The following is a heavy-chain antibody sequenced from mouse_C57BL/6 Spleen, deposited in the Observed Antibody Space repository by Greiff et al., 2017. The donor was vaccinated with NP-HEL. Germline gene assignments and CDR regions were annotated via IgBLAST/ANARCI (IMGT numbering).Heavy chain of an antibody. D-gene: IGHD1-1*01. CDR1: GFTFSSYA. CDR2: ISSGGDYI. V-gene: IGHV5-9-1*02. J-gene: IGHJ1*03. Sequence: EVQVVESGEGLVKPGGSLKLSCAASGFTFSSYAMSWVRQTPEKRLEWVAYISSGGDYIYYADTVKGRFTISRDNARNTLYLQMSSLKSEDTAMYYCTREDYGSSYGYFDVWGTGTTVTVSS. CDR3: TREDYGSSYGYFDV.